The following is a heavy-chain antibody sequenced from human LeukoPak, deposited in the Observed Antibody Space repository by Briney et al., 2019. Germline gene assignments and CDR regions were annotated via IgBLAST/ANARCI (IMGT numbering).Heavy chain of an antibody. V-gene: IGHV4-59*01. CDR3: ARLPYVAGTDYYYYYGMDV. D-gene: IGHD6-19*01. CDR2: IYYSGST. Sequence: SETLSLTCTVSGGSISRYYWSWIRQPPGKGLEWIGYIYYSGSTNYNPSLKSRVTISVDTSKNQFSLKLSSVTAADTAVYYCARLPYVAGTDYYYYYGMDVWGQGTTVTVSS. CDR1: GGSISRYY. J-gene: IGHJ6*02.